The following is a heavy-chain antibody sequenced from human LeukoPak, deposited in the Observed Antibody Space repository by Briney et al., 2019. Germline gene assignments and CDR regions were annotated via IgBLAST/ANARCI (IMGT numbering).Heavy chain of an antibody. CDR2: ISSSSSYI. CDR3: ASDFPLWSNAFDI. V-gene: IGHV3-21*01. J-gene: IGHJ3*02. CDR1: GFTFSSYS. Sequence: GGSLRLSCAASGFTFSSYSMNWVRQAPGKGLEWVSSISSSSSYIYYADSVKGRFTISRDSAKNSLYLQMNSLRAEDTAVYYCASDFPLWSNAFDIWGQGTMVTVSS. D-gene: IGHD3-10*01.